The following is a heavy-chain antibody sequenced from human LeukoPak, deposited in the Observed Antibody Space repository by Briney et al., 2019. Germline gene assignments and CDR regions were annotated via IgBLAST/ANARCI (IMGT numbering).Heavy chain of an antibody. CDR1: GFTFSNAW. V-gene: IGHV3-15*01. D-gene: IGHD1-1*01. CDR3: AKSLFTSATGTGRAFHI. J-gene: IGHJ3*02. Sequence: GGSLRLSCAASGFTFSNAWMSWVRQAPGKGLEWVGRIKSKTDGGTTDYAAPVKGRFTISRDDSKNTLYLQMNSLKTEDTAVYYCAKSLFTSATGTGRAFHIWGQGTMVTVSS. CDR2: IKSKTDGGTT.